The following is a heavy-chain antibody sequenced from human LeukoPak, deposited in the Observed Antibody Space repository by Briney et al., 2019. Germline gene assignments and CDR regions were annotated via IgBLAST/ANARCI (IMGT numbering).Heavy chain of an antibody. CDR2: IGGSDGNT. D-gene: IGHD5-12*01. CDR1: GFNFRNYD. Sequence: PGGSLRLSCAASGFNFRNYDMHWARQAPGMGLEWVSAIGGSDGNTYYADSVKGRFTISRDNSKNSLYLRINSLRVDDTAVYYCAKVQYSDYDMNFDSWGQGTLVTVSS. J-gene: IGHJ4*02. CDR3: AKVQYSDYDMNFDS. V-gene: IGHV3-23*01.